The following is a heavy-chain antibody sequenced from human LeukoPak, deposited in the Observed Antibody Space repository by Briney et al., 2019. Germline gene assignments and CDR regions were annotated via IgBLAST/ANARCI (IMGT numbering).Heavy chain of an antibody. V-gene: IGHV3-7*01. D-gene: IGHD5-12*01. CDR3: ARLWGDATIFDL. CDR2: ITQDGSAK. CDR1: EFTFSAFW. J-gene: IGHJ4*02. Sequence: GGSLRLSCAASEFTFSAFWMSWVRQAPGKGLEWVANITQDGSAKHYVDSVKGRFTVSRDNAENSLYLQTNSLRAEDTAVYYCARLWGDATIFDLWGQGTLVTVSS.